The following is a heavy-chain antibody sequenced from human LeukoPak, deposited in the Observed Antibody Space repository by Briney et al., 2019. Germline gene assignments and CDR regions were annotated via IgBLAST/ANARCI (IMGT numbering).Heavy chain of an antibody. CDR1: GYSISSGYY. Sequence: SETLSLTCTVSGYSISSGYYWGWIRQPPGKGLEWIGSIYHSGSTYYNPSLKSRVTISVDTSKNQFSLKLSSVTAADTAVYYCAREVAMLGWFDPWGQGTLVTVSS. D-gene: IGHD5-12*01. CDR3: AREVAMLGWFDP. J-gene: IGHJ5*02. V-gene: IGHV4-38-2*02. CDR2: IYHSGST.